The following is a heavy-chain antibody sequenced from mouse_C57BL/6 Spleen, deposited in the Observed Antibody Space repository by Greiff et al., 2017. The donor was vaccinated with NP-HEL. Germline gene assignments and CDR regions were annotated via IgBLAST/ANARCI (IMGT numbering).Heavy chain of an antibody. D-gene: IGHD3-2*02. CDR3: ARRTAQALYYYAMDY. CDR2: IYPGDGDT. Sequence: QVQLQQSGPELVKPGASVKISCKASGYAFSSSWMNWVKQRPGKGLEWIGRIYPGDGDTNYNGKFKGKATLTADKSSSTAYMQLSSLTSEDSAVYFCARRTAQALYYYAMDYWGQGTSVTVSS. J-gene: IGHJ4*01. CDR1: GYAFSSSW. V-gene: IGHV1-82*01.